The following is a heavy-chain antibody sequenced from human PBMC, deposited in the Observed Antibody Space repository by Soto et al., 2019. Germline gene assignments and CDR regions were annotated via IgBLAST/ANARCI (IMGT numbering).Heavy chain of an antibody. CDR2: GYSGGIT. D-gene: IGHD2-2*01. CDR1: GLTVSANF. CDR3: ARVSCSSTSCYGIDY. J-gene: IGHJ4*02. Sequence: EVQLLESGGGLVQPGGSLRLSCAVSGLTVSANFMSWVRQAPGKGLEWVSVGYSGGITNYADSVKGRFTISRDNSKNTLYLQLNSLRAEDTAVYYCARVSCSSTSCYGIDYWGQGTPVTVSS. V-gene: IGHV3-66*01.